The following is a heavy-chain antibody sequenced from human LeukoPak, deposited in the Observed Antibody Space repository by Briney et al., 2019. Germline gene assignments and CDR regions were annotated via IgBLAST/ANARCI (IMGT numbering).Heavy chain of an antibody. J-gene: IGHJ4*02. D-gene: IGHD1-1*01. Sequence: PGGSLRLSCAAPGFTFNTYWMHWVRQSPGKGLVWVSRINSDGSSTTYADSVKGRFTISRDNAKNTVYLQMNSLRDEGTAVYYCTKCGTVGFDSWGQGTVVTVSS. CDR3: TKCGTVGFDS. V-gene: IGHV3-74*01. CDR2: INSDGSST. CDR1: GFTFNTYW.